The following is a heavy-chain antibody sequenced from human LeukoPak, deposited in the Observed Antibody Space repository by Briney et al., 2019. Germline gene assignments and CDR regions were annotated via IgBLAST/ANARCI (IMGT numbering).Heavy chain of an antibody. V-gene: IGHV3-11*04. D-gene: IGHD2-2*01. J-gene: IGHJ5*02. CDR1: GFTFSDYY. Sequence: GGSLRLSCAASGFTFSDYYMSWIRQAPGKGLEWVSYISSSGSTIYYADSVKGRFTISRDNAKNSLYLQMNSLRAEDTAVYYCAREVYCSSTSCLGSWFDPWGQGTLVTVSS. CDR3: AREVYCSSTSCLGSWFDP. CDR2: ISSSGSTI.